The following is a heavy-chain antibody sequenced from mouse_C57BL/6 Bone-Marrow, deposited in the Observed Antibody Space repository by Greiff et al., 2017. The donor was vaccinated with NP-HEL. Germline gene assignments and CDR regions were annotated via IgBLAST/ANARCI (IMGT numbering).Heavy chain of an antibody. Sequence: VQLQQPGAELVRPGTSVKLSCKASGYTFTSYWMHWVKQRPGQGLEWIGVIDPSDSYTNYNQKFKGKATLTVDTSSSTAYMQLSSLTSEDSAVYYCAGYYGSSYLYAMDYWGQGTSVTVSS. V-gene: IGHV1-59*01. CDR3: AGYYGSSYLYAMDY. CDR1: GYTFTSYW. D-gene: IGHD1-1*01. CDR2: IDPSDSYT. J-gene: IGHJ4*01.